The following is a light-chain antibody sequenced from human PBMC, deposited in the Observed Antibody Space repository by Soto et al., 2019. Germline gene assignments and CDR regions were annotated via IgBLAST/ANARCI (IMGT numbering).Light chain of an antibody. V-gene: IGKV3-20*01. Sequence: EIVLTQSPGTLSLSPGERATLSCRASQSVSSSYLAWYQQKPGQAPRLLIYGASSRATGIPDRFSGSGSGTDFTLTISRLVPEDFAVYYCQQYVSSPPYTFGQGTKLEIK. CDR2: GAS. J-gene: IGKJ2*01. CDR3: QQYVSSPPYT. CDR1: QSVSSSY.